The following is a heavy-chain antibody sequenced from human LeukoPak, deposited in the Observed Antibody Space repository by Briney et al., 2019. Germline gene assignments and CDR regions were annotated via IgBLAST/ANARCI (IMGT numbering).Heavy chain of an antibody. D-gene: IGHD6-13*01. J-gene: IGHJ4*02. CDR2: ISGSGGST. Sequence: GGSLRLSCAASGFTFSSYGMSWVRQAPGKGLEWVSAISGSGGSTYYADSVKGRFTISGDNSKNTLYLQMNSLRAEDTAVYYCAKDGLVNRGSWPYWGQGTLVTVSS. CDR1: GFTFSSYG. V-gene: IGHV3-23*01. CDR3: AKDGLVNRGSWPY.